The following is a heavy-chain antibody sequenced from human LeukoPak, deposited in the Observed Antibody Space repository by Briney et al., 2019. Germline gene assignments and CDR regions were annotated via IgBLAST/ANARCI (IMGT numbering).Heavy chain of an antibody. Sequence: GGSLRLSCAASGFTFSDYYMSWIRQAPGKGLGWVSYISSSGSTIYYADSVKGRFTISRDNAKNSLYLQMNSLRAEDTAVYYCARRNRQQWLLLDYWGQGTLVTVSS. CDR1: GFTFSDYY. V-gene: IGHV3-11*01. D-gene: IGHD6-19*01. J-gene: IGHJ4*02. CDR2: ISSSGSTI. CDR3: ARRNRQQWLLLDY.